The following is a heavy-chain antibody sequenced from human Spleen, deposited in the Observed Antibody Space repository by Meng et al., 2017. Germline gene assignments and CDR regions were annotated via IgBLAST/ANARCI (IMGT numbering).Heavy chain of an antibody. CDR3: AGLVYYFDY. V-gene: IGHV4-39*07. J-gene: IGHJ4*02. CDR1: GGSISSSSYY. Sequence: SETLSLTCTVSGGSISSSSYYWGWIRQPPGKGLEWIGSIYYSGSTYYNPSLKSRVTISVDTSSNQFSLKLSSVTAADTAIYYCAGLVYYFDYWGQGALVTVSS. CDR2: IYYSGST.